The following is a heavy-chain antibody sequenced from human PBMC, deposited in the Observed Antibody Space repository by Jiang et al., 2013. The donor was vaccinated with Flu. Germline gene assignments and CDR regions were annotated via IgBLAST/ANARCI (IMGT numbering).Heavy chain of an antibody. CDR2: INTNTGNP. D-gene: IGHD5-24*01. Sequence: FTSYAMNWVRQAPGQGLEWMGWINTNTGNPTYAQGFTGRFVFSLDTSVSTAYLQISSLKAEDTAVYYCAREVEMATIPFDYWGQGTLVTVSS. J-gene: IGHJ4*02. CDR3: AREVEMATIPFDY. V-gene: IGHV7-4-1*02. CDR1: FTSYA.